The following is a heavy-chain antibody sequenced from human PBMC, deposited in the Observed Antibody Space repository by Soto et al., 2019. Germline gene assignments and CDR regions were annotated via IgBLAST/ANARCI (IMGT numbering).Heavy chain of an antibody. V-gene: IGHV4-34*01. D-gene: IGHD3-22*01. J-gene: IGHJ4*02. Sequence: SETLSLTCAVYGGCFSCYYWSWIRQPPGKGLEWIGEINHSGSTNYNPSLKSRVTISVDTSKNQFSLKLSSVTAADTAVYYRARGGRITMIVVVTRPLDYWGQGTLAPVSS. CDR1: GGCFSCYY. CDR3: ARGGRITMIVVVTRPLDY. CDR2: INHSGST.